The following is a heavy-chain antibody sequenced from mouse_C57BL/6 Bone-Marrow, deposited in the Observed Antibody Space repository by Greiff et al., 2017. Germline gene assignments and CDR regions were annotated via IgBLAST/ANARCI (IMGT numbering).Heavy chain of an antibody. CDR3: ARSGEIYYGYDEGFAY. J-gene: IGHJ3*01. CDR2: INPSNGGT. Sequence: VQLQQPGTELVKPGASVKLSCKASGYTFTSYWMHWVKQRPGQGLEWIGNINPSNGGTNYNEKFKSKATLTVDKSSSTAYMQLSSLTSEDSAVYYCARSGEIYYGYDEGFAYWGQGTLVTVSA. D-gene: IGHD2-2*01. CDR1: GYTFTSYW. V-gene: IGHV1-53*01.